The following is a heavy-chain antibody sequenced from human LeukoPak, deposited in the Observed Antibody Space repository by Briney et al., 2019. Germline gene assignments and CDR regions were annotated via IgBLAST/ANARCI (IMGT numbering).Heavy chain of an antibody. D-gene: IGHD1-26*01. CDR3: ARFRVRWELPLYYYYGMDV. Sequence: GASVKVSCKASGYTFTSYGISWVRQAPGQGLEWMGWISAYNGNTNYAQKLQGRVTMTTDTSTSTAYMELRSLRSDDTAVYYCARFRVRWELPLYYYYGMDVWGQGTTVTVSS. V-gene: IGHV1-18*01. CDR2: ISAYNGNT. CDR1: GYTFTSYG. J-gene: IGHJ6*02.